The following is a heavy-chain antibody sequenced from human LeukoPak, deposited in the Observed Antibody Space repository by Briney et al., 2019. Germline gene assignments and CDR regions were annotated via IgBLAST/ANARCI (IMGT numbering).Heavy chain of an antibody. CDR1: GFNFNSAW. CDR2: IKRKTEGAAS. V-gene: IGHV3-15*01. J-gene: IGHJ4*02. D-gene: IGHD3-10*01. Sequence: GGSLRLSCATSGFNFNSAWLTWVRQAPGKGLEWVGRIKRKTEGAASDYAAPVKGRFTISRDDSKNTLYLQMNSLKTEDTAVYYCTTDQSVRDHTGHESSADWGQGTLVTVSS. CDR3: TTDQSVRDHTGHESSAD.